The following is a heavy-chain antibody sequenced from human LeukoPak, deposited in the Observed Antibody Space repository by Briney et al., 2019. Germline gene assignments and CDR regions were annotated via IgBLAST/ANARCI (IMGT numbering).Heavy chain of an antibody. V-gene: IGHV3-66*01. Sequence: PGGSLRLSCAASGFTVSSNYMSWVRQAPGKGLEWVSVIYSDGNTHYADSVKGRFTISRDNAKNTLYLQMNSLRAEDTAVYYCAREGYSGYDYWGQGTLVTVSS. J-gene: IGHJ4*02. CDR3: AREGYSGYDY. CDR1: GFTVSSNY. D-gene: IGHD5-12*01. CDR2: IYSDGNT.